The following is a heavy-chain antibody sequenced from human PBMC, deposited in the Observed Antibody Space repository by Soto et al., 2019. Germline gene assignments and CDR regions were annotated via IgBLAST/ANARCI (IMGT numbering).Heavy chain of an antibody. V-gene: IGHV3-15*01. J-gene: IGHJ4*02. CDR3: ATDPYYDFWSGFPY. Sequence: PGGSLRLSCAASGFAFNNAWMTWVRQAPGKGLEWVGLIRSRTDGGTADYAAPVKGRFTISRDDSRNTLYLQMNSLKTEDTGMYFCATDPYYDFWSGFPYWGQGTPVTVSS. CDR2: IRSRTDGGTA. CDR1: GFAFNNAW. D-gene: IGHD3-3*01.